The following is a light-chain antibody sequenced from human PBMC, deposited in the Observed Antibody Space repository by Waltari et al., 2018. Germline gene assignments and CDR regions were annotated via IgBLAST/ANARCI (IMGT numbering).Light chain of an antibody. J-gene: IGLJ7*01. CDR3: GTWDSSLSGAV. Sequence: QSVLTQPPSVSAAPGQRVTITCTGGSSNIGNNYVSWYRQFPGTATKLLIYENTERPSGIPGRFSASKSGTSATLDITGLQAGDEADYYCGTWDSSLSGAVFGGGTHLTIL. CDR1: SSNIGNNY. CDR2: ENT. V-gene: IGLV1-51*02.